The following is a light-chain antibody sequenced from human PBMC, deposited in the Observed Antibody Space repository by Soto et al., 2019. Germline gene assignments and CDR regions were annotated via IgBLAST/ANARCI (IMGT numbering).Light chain of an antibody. J-gene: IGKJ5*01. CDR3: KQLNSYPQT. Sequence: DIQMTQSPSTLSASVGDRVTITCRASQSSSSWLAWYQQKPGKAPKLLIYKASSLESGVPSRFSGSGSGPDFTLTISSLQPEEAATYFCKQLNSYPQTVGQGTRLEIK. CDR2: KAS. CDR1: QSSSSW. V-gene: IGKV1-5*03.